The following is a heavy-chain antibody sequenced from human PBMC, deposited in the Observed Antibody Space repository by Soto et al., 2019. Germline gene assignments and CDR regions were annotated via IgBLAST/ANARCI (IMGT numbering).Heavy chain of an antibody. Sequence: ASVKVSCKASGYTFTSYDINWVRQATGQGLEWMGWMNPNSGNTGYAQKFQGRVTMTRNTSISTAYMELSSMRSEDTAVYYCVRVNPDGYFDYWGQGTLVTVSS. CDR3: VRVNPDGYFDY. CDR2: MNPNSGNT. CDR1: GYTFTSYD. V-gene: IGHV1-8*01. J-gene: IGHJ4*02.